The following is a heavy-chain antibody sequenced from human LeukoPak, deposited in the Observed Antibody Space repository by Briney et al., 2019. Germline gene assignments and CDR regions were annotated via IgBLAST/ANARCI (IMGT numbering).Heavy chain of an antibody. D-gene: IGHD2-21*02. V-gene: IGHV3-43*02. J-gene: IGHJ4*02. CDR3: AKDVRRGKCGGDCLIGAHY. CDR2: ISGDGGST. CDR1: GFTFDDYA. Sequence: PGGSLRLSCAASGFTFDDYAMHWVRQAPGKGLEWVSLISGDGGSTYYADSVKGRFTISRDNRKNSLYLQMNSLRTEDTALYSCAKDVRRGKCGGDCLIGAHYWGQGTQVTVSS.